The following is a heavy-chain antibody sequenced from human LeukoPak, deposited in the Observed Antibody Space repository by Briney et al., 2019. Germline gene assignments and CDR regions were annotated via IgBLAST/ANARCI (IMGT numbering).Heavy chain of an antibody. D-gene: IGHD5-24*01. J-gene: IGHJ4*02. CDR3: AREMSTIQDLDY. CDR1: GFTFSSYA. V-gene: IGHV3-21*01. CDR2: ISHSGSYR. Sequence: PGGSLRLSCAGSGFTFSSYAMNWVRQAPGKGLEWVSSISHSGSYRFHADSVKGRFTISRDNAKNSLYLQMNSLRVDDTAVYYCAREMSTIQDLDYWGLGTLVTVSS.